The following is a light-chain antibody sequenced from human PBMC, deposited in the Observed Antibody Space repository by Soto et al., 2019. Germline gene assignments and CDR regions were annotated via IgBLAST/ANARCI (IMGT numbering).Light chain of an antibody. CDR1: QSVSSRF. CDR3: RQYGSLPLT. Sequence: EILLTQSPGSLSLSPGERATLPCRASQSVSSRFLAWYQQKPGKAPRLLMYGASNRETGIRDRFSGTGSGTEFTLTISRLQPEDFAVYYCRQYGSLPLTFGQGTKVDIK. J-gene: IGKJ1*01. V-gene: IGKV3-20*01. CDR2: GAS.